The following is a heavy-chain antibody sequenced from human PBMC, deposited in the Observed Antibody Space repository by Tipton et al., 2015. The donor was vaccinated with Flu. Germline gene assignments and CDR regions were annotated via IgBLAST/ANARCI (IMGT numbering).Heavy chain of an antibody. D-gene: IGHD6-13*01. CDR1: GYTFTGYY. CDR2: INPNRGGP. V-gene: IGHV1-2*06. Sequence: QLVQSGAEVKKPGASVKFSCKASGYTFTGYYMHWVRQAPGQGLGWMGRINPNRGGPNYAQKFWGRVTMTRDTSISTAYMELSRLRSDDTAVYYCAGGGAAATHAFDSWGQGTMVTVSS. CDR3: AGGGAAATHAFDS. J-gene: IGHJ3*02.